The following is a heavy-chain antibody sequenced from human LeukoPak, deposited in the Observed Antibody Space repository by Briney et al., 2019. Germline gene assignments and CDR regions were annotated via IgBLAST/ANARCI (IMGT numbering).Heavy chain of an antibody. D-gene: IGHD1-1*01. V-gene: IGHV4-39*01. Sequence: SETLSLTCTVSGGSISSSPYYWAWIRQPPGRGLEWIGGIYYRGNTYHNPSLKSRVTISVDPSKNQFSLSVISVTAADTAVYFCARPTTGPATQGYDSWGQGILVTVAS. CDR2: IYYRGNT. J-gene: IGHJ4*02. CDR3: ARPTTGPATQGYDS. CDR1: GGSISSSPYY.